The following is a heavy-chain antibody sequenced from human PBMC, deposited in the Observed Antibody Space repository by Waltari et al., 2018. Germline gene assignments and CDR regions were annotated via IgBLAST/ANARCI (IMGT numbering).Heavy chain of an antibody. CDR2: ISYDGSNK. D-gene: IGHD1-26*01. J-gene: IGHJ6*03. CDR1: GFTFSSYA. Sequence: QVQLVESGGGVVQPGRSLRLSCAASGFTFSSYAMHWVRQAPGKGLEWVAVISYDGSNKYYADSVKVRFTISRDNSKNTLYLQMNSLRAEDTAVYYCARDLLTSYIDVWGKGTTVTVSS. V-gene: IGHV3-30-3*01. CDR3: ARDLLTSYIDV.